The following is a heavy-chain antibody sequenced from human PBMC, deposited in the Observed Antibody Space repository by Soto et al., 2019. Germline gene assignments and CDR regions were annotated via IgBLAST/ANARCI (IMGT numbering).Heavy chain of an antibody. V-gene: IGHV1-2*04. Sequence: ASVKVSCKASGYTFTGYYMHWVRQAPGQGLEWMGWINPNSGGTNYAQKFQGWVTMTRDTSISTAYMELSRLRSDDTAVYYCARAGGIVVVVAASNDAFDIWGQGTMVTVSS. D-gene: IGHD2-15*01. CDR1: GYTFTGYY. CDR2: INPNSGGT. CDR3: ARAGGIVVVVAASNDAFDI. J-gene: IGHJ3*02.